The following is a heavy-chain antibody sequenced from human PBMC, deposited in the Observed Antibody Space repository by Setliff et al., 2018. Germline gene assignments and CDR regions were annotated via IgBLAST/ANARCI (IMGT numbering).Heavy chain of an antibody. Sequence: ASVKVSCKASGYTFTTHGISWVRQAPGQGLEWMGWISTDDGDTNFAQKFQGRVTLTTDTSTGTAYMELRSLTFDDTAVYHCARDWFCSGGDCSDVFDFWGQGTMVTVSS. D-gene: IGHD2-21*02. CDR2: ISTDDGDT. J-gene: IGHJ3*01. CDR3: ARDWFCSGGDCSDVFDF. V-gene: IGHV1-18*01. CDR1: GYTFTTHG.